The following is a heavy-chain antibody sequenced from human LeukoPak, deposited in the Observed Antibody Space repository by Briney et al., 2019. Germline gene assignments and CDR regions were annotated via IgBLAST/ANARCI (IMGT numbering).Heavy chain of an antibody. Sequence: GGSLRLSCAASGFTFRSYWMYWVRQAPGKGLVGVSRIDSGGSSTIYADSVKGRFTISRDNAKNMLYLQMNSLRVEDTAVYYCARVTGTWGQGALVTVSS. CDR2: IDSGGSST. D-gene: IGHD3-10*01. CDR1: GFTFRSYW. J-gene: IGHJ5*02. CDR3: ARVTGT. V-gene: IGHV3-74*01.